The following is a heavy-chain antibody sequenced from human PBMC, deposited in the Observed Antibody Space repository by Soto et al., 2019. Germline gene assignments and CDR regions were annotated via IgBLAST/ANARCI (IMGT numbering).Heavy chain of an antibody. CDR3: ARDSKKEDSRGYYQNGFDP. J-gene: IGHJ5*02. CDR2: IYYSGST. Sequence: LSLTCTVSGGSVSSGSYYWSWIRQPPGKGLEWIGYIYYSGSTNYNPSLKSRVTISVDTSKNQFSLKLSSVTAADTAVYYCARDSKKEDSRGYYQNGFDPWGKGTLVTVSP. CDR1: GGSVSSGSYY. V-gene: IGHV4-61*01. D-gene: IGHD3-22*01.